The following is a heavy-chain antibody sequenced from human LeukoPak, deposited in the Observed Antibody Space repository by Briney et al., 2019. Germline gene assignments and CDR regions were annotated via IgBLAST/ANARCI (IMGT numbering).Heavy chain of an antibody. CDR1: GFTFSSYA. D-gene: IGHD3-3*01. Sequence: GGSLRLSCAASGFTFSSYAMSWVRQAPGKGLEWVSAISGSGGSTYYADSVKGRFTISRGNSKNTLYLQMNSLRAEDTAVYYCAKVLAIPYDFLGYYFDYWGQGTLVTVSS. CDR3: AKVLAIPYDFLGYYFDY. V-gene: IGHV3-23*01. J-gene: IGHJ4*02. CDR2: ISGSGGST.